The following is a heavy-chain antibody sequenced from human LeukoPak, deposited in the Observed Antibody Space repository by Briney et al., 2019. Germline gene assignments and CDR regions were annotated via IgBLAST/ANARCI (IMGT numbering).Heavy chain of an antibody. CDR1: GGTFSSYA. D-gene: IGHD3-22*01. J-gene: IGHJ4*02. CDR2: IIPIFGTA. V-gene: IGHV1-69*13. Sequence: SVKVSCKASGGTFSSYAISWVRQAPGQGLEWMGGIIPIFGTANYAQKFQGRVTITADESTSTDYMELSSLRSEDTAVYYCAAAHYYGDYRDYWGQGTLVTVSS. CDR3: AAAHYYGDYRDY.